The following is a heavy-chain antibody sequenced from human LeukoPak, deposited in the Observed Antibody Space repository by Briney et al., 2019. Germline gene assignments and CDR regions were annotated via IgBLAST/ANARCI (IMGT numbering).Heavy chain of an antibody. CDR1: GGSFSGYY. CDR2: INHSGST. D-gene: IGHD6-19*01. Sequence: SETLSLTCAVYGGSFSGYYWSWIRQPPGKGLEWIGEINHSGSTNYNPSLKSRVTISVDTSKNQFSLKLSSVTAADTAVYCCAAVAGLVQYYGMDVWGQGTTVTVSS. J-gene: IGHJ6*02. CDR3: AAVAGLVQYYGMDV. V-gene: IGHV4-34*01.